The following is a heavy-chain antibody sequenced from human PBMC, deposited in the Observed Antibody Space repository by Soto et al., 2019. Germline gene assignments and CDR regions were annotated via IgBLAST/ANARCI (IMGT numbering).Heavy chain of an antibody. J-gene: IGHJ3*02. D-gene: IGHD5-18*01. V-gene: IGHV1-69*02. Sequence: SVKVSCKASGGTFSSYTISWVRQAPGQGLEWMGRIIPILGIANYAQKFQGRVTITADKSTSTAYMELSSLRSGDTAVYYCALPGYSYGRDAFDIWGQGTMVTVSS. CDR3: ALPGYSYGRDAFDI. CDR1: GGTFSSYT. CDR2: IIPILGIA.